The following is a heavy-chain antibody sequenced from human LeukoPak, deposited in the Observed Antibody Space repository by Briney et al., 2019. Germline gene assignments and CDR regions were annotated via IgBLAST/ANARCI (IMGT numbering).Heavy chain of an antibody. CDR3: AKYSSGYYYGLN. CDR2: IFHNGKA. D-gene: IGHD3-22*01. J-gene: IGHJ4*02. Sequence: PSETLSLTCTVSGGSINNYYWTWIRRHPGKGLEWIGYIFHNGKAYYNPSLKSRATISVDTSKNQFSLSLRSVTAVDTAFYYCAKYSSGYYYGLNWGQGALVTVAS. CDR1: GGSINNYY. V-gene: IGHV4-59*06.